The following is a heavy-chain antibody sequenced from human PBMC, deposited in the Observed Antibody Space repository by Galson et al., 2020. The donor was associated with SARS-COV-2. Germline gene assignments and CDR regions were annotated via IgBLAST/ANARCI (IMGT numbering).Heavy chain of an antibody. CDR3: AHRSITMVRGSFDP. Sequence: SGPTLVKPTQTLTLTCTFSGFSLSTSGVGVGWIRQPPGKALEWLALIYWDDDKRYSPSLKSRLTITKDTSKHQVVLTMTNMDPVDTATYYCAHRSITMVRGSFDPWGQGTLVTVSS. CDR1: GFSLSTSGVG. V-gene: IGHV2-5*02. D-gene: IGHD3-10*01. CDR2: IYWDDDK. J-gene: IGHJ5*02.